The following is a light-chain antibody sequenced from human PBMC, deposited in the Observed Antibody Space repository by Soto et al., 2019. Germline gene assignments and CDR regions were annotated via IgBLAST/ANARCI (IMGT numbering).Light chain of an antibody. CDR3: QQYNTYPLT. Sequence: DIQMTQSPSTLSASVGDRFTITCLASQSLSTWLAWYQQKPGTASNLLIYRASSLDSGVPSRFIGSSSGTEFTLTIKSLQTDDFATYYCQQYNTYPLTFGGGTKVEIK. V-gene: IGKV1-5*03. J-gene: IGKJ4*01. CDR1: QSLSTW. CDR2: RAS.